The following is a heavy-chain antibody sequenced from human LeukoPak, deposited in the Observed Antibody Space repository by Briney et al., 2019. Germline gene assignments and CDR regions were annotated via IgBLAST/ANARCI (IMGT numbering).Heavy chain of an antibody. CDR2: IWSDGSSE. D-gene: IGHD1-1*01. CDR1: GVSLSSHG. CDR3: ARDRGNDFLDY. V-gene: IGHV3-33*01. Sequence: PGRSLRLSCVVSGVSLSSHGMHWVRQAPGKGLEWVAFIWSDGSSEYYADSVKGRFTVSRDSSKNTVYLQINGLRVEDTAVYHCARDRGNDFLDYWGQGTLVTVSP. J-gene: IGHJ4*02.